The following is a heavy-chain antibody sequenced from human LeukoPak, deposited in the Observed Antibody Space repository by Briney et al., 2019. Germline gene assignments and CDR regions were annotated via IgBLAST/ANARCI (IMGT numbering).Heavy chain of an antibody. CDR2: ISDSGGST. CDR1: GFTFSSYA. V-gene: IGHV3-23*01. J-gene: IGHJ4*02. CDR3: AKDLSGYSYHDY. Sequence: GGSLRLSCQASGFTFSSYAMSWVRQAPGKGLEWVSAISDSGGSTYYADSVKGRFTISRDNSKNTLYLQMNSLRAEDTAVYYCAKDLSGYSYHDYWGQGTLVAVSS. D-gene: IGHD5-18*01.